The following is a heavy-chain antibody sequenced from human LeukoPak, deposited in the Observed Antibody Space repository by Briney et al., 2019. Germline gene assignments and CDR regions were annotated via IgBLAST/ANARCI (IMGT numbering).Heavy chain of an antibody. Sequence: GGSLRLSCAASGFSFSNYAMSWVRQAPGKGLEWVSGITYSGDNTYYADSVKGRFTTSRDKSKNTLYLQMNSLRAEDTALYYCAKEARRTSGWYYFEYCGRGILVSASS. J-gene: IGHJ4*02. D-gene: IGHD6-19*01. CDR1: GFSFSNYA. CDR2: ITYSGDNT. CDR3: AKEARRTSGWYYFEY. V-gene: IGHV3-23*01.